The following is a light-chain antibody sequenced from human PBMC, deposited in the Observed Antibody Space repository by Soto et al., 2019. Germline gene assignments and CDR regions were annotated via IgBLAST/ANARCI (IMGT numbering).Light chain of an antibody. CDR3: QQYGRSPWT. CDR1: QSVRSNY. V-gene: IGKV3-20*01. Sequence: EIVMTQSPATLSLSPGDGATLSCRASQSVRSNYLAWYQHRPGQAPRLLIYAASRRATGIPDRFSGGGSGTDFTLTISRLEPEDFAVYYCQQYGRSPWTFGRGTKVDIK. J-gene: IGKJ1*01. CDR2: AAS.